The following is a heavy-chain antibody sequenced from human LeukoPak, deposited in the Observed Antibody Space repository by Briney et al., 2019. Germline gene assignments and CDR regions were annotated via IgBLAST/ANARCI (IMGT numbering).Heavy chain of an antibody. CDR2: INHSGST. Sequence: SETLSLTCAVYGGSFSGYYWSWIRQPPGKGLEWIGEINHSGSTNYNPSLKSRVTISVDTSKNQFSLKLSSVTAADTAVYYCARYAIFGVVTYYYMDVWGKGTTVAVSS. D-gene: IGHD3-3*01. CDR1: GGSFSGYY. CDR3: ARYAIFGVVTYYYMDV. V-gene: IGHV4-34*01. J-gene: IGHJ6*03.